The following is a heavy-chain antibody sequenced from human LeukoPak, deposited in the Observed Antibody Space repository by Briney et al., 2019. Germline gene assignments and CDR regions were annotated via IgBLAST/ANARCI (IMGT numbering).Heavy chain of an antibody. J-gene: IGHJ5*02. CDR1: GGSISSGGYY. CDR2: IYYSGST. CDR3: AREIILTGYRNWFDP. V-gene: IGHV4-31*03. Sequence: SQTLSLTCTVSGGSISSGGYYWSWIRQHPGKGLEWIGYIYYSGSTYYNPSLKSRVTISVDTSKNQFSLKLSSVTAADTAVYYCAREIILTGYRNWFDPWGQGTLVTVSS. D-gene: IGHD3-9*01.